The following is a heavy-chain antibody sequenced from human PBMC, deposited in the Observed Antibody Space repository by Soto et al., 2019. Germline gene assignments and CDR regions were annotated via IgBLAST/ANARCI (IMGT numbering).Heavy chain of an antibody. D-gene: IGHD6-19*01. CDR3: ARDREGTGWYRRYYFYGVDV. Sequence: GGSLRLSCAASGFTFSDYALNWVRQAPGKGLERVAAMSYDGSNKYYADSVKGRFIISRDNSKNALYLQMSSLRPEDTAVYYCARDREGTGWYRRYYFYGVDVWGQGTTVTVSS. CDR2: MSYDGSNK. V-gene: IGHV3-30-3*01. CDR1: GFTFSDYA. J-gene: IGHJ6*02.